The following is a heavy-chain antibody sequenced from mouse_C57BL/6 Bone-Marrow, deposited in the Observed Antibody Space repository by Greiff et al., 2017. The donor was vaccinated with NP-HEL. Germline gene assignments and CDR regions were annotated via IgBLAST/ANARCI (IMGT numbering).Heavy chain of an antibody. CDR3: ARLGFPWYFDV. Sequence: EVKLQESGPELVKPGASVKISCKASGYSFTGYYMNWVKQSPEKSLEWIGEINPSTGGTTYNQKFKAKATLTVDKSSSTAYMQLKSLTSEDSAVYYCARLGFPWYFDVWGTGTTVTFSS. D-gene: IGHD4-1*01. V-gene: IGHV1-42*01. CDR2: INPSTGGT. CDR1: GYSFTGYY. J-gene: IGHJ1*03.